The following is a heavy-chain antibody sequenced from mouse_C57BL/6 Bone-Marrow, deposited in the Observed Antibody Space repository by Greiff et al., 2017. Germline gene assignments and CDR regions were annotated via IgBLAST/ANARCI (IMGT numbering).Heavy chain of an antibody. CDR2: ISYDGSN. V-gene: IGHV3-6*01. Sequence: EVHLVESGPGLVKPSQSLSLTCSVTGYSITSGYYWNWIRQFPGNKLEWMGYISYDGSNNYNPSLKNRISITRDTSKNQFFLKLNSVTTEDTATYYCARQDSLIGLLRGAYWGQGTLVTVSA. CDR1: GYSITSGYY. D-gene: IGHD2-3*01. J-gene: IGHJ3*01. CDR3: ARQDSLIGLLRGAY.